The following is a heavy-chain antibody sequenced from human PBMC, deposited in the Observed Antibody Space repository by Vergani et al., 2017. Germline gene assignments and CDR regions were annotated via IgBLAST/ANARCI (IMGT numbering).Heavy chain of an antibody. V-gene: IGHV3-7*01. D-gene: IGHD6-13*01. J-gene: IGHJ6*03. Sequence: EVQLVESGGGLVQPGGSLSLSCAASGFTFSSYWMSWVRQAPGKGLEWVANIKQDGSEKYYVDSVKGRFTISRDNAKNSLYLQMNSLRAEDTAVYYCASLGRAAAGNYYYYYMDVWGKGTTVTVSS. CDR1: GFTFSSYW. CDR2: IKQDGSEK. CDR3: ASLGRAAAGNYYYYYMDV.